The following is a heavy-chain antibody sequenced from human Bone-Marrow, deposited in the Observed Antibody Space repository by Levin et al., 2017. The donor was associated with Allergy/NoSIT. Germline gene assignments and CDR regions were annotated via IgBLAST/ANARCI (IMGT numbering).Heavy chain of an antibody. D-gene: IGHD2-2*01. CDR2: IVGSGGNT. J-gene: IGHJ4*02. CDR3: AKNKGICSDATCYSFDY. CDR1: GLTFRNFA. Sequence: GESLKISCAVSGLTFRNFAMSWVRQAPGKGLEWVATIVGSGGNTFYSDSIKGRFTVSRDNSKNMMYLQMNSLRADDTAMYYCAKNKGICSDATCYSFDYWGQGTLVTVSS. V-gene: IGHV3-23*01.